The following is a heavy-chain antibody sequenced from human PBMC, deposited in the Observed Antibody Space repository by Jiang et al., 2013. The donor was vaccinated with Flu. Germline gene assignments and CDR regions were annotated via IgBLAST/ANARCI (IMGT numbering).Heavy chain of an antibody. CDR3: TGCSGECSADY. D-gene: IGHD2-21*01. V-gene: IGHV4-34*01. CDR2: NHTGRI. J-gene: IGHJ4*02. Sequence: NHTGRINYKPSLKSRVTMTLDTSKKQFSLRVSSVTAADTAVYYCTGCSGECSADYWGRGTLVTVSS.